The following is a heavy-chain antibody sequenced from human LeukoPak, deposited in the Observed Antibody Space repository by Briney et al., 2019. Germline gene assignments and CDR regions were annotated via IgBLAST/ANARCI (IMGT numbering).Heavy chain of an antibody. CDR1: GGSISNYY. V-gene: IGHV4-59*01. D-gene: IGHD3-3*01. J-gene: IGHJ6*03. CDR2: IYSSGST. CDR3: ARVQDFWSGYDLIYYYYMDV. Sequence: PSETLSLTCTVSGGSISNYYWSWIRQPPGKGLEWIGYIYSSGSTNYNPSLKSRVTISVDTSKNQFSLKLSSVTAADTAVYYCARVQDFWSGYDLIYYYYMDVWGKGTTVTVSS.